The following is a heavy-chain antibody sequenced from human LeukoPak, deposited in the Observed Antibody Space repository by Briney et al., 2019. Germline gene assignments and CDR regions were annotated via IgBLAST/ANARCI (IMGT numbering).Heavy chain of an antibody. CDR2: ISSSGTTI. J-gene: IGHJ6*03. D-gene: IGHD3-16*01. Sequence: PGGSLRLSCAASGFTFSDYYMSWIRQAPGKGLEWLSYISSSGTTIYYADSVKGRFTISRDNAKNSLYLQMNSLRAEDTAVYYCARDYEGYYYYMDVWGKGTTVTVSS. V-gene: IGHV3-11*04. CDR3: ARDYEGYYYYMDV. CDR1: GFTFSDYY.